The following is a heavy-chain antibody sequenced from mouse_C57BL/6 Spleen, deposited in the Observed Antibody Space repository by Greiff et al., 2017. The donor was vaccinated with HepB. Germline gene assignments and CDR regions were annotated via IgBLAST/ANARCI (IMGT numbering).Heavy chain of an antibody. CDR2: IHPGSGST. D-gene: IGHD4-1*01. V-gene: IGHV1-55*01. CDR1: GYTFTSYW. CDR3: PRSTGTYY. J-gene: IGHJ2*01. Sequence: VQLQQSGAELVKPGASVKMSCKASGYTFTSYWITWVKQSPGQGLEWTGDIHPGSGSTNYNEKLKSKATLTVDTSSSTAYLQISSLTSEDSAVYYCPRSTGTYYWSQGTTLTVAS.